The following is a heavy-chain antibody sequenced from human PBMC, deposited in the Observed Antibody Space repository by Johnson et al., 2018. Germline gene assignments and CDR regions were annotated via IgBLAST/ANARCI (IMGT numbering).Heavy chain of an antibody. CDR2: IIPVLGSP. J-gene: IGHJ3*01. D-gene: IGHD2-21*01. Sequence: QVQLQESGAEVKKPGSSVKVSCKASGGTFSTSSINWIRQAPGRGLVWMGGIIPVLGSPNYSQKFQGRVTISADESTSTGFMELTSLRSDDTAVYYCARMVRDAFDVWGPGTTVTVSS. CDR1: GGTFSTSS. V-gene: IGHV1-69*01. CDR3: ARMVRDAFDV.